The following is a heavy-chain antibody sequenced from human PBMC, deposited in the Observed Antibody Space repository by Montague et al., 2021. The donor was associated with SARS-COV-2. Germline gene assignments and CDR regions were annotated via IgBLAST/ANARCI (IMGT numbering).Heavy chain of an antibody. V-gene: IGHV4-31*03. Sequence: TLSLTCTVSGGSISSSSYYRGRIRQHPGKGLEWIGYNYYSGSNYYNPSLKSRVTISVDTYKNQFSLKLSSVTAADTAAYYCARVHIVVVTAMRYFDLWGRGTLVTVSS. CDR1: GGSISSSSYY. D-gene: IGHD2-21*02. CDR2: NYYSGSN. J-gene: IGHJ2*01. CDR3: ARVHIVVVTAMRYFDL.